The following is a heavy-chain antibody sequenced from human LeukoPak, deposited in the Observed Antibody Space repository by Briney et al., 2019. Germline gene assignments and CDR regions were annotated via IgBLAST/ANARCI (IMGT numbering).Heavy chain of an antibody. Sequence: GGSLRLSCAASGFSFSTYYVNWVRQAPGKGLEWVSCISSSSTYIYYADSVRGRFAISRDNAKNSLYLQMNSLRAEDTAVYYCARENHGAFDYWGQGSLVTVSS. J-gene: IGHJ4*02. V-gene: IGHV3-21*01. D-gene: IGHD4/OR15-4a*01. CDR2: ISSSSTYI. CDR1: GFSFSTYY. CDR3: ARENHGAFDY.